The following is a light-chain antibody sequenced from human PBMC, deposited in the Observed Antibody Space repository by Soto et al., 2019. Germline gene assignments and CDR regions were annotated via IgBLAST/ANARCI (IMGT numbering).Light chain of an antibody. CDR3: QQYNNWPPIT. J-gene: IGKJ5*01. V-gene: IGKV3-15*01. CDR2: GAS. Sequence: VFTQSPGTLSLSPRERATLSCRASQSVRNNLAWYQQKPGQAPRLLIYGASTRATGIPARFSGSGSGTEFTLTISSLQSEDFAVYYCQQYNNWPPITFGQGTRLEN. CDR1: QSVRNN.